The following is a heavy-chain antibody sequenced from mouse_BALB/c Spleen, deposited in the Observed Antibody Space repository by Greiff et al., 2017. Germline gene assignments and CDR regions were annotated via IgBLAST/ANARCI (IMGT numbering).Heavy chain of an antibody. CDR3: ARGDRYDEMFAY. V-gene: IGHV3-8*02. CDR1: GDSITSGY. Sequence: EGQLQQSGPSLVKPSQTLSLTCSVTGDSITSGYWNWIRKFPGNKLEYMGYISYSGSTYYNPSLKSRISITRDTSKNQYYLQLNSVTTEDTATYYCARGDRYDEMFAYWGQGTLVTVSA. J-gene: IGHJ3*01. D-gene: IGHD2-14*01. CDR2: ISYSGST.